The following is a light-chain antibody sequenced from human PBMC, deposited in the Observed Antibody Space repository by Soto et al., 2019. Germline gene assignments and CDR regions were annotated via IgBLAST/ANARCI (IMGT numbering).Light chain of an antibody. CDR3: ASYAGSYNDVV. V-gene: IGLV2-8*01. CDR1: SSDFGGTNY. J-gene: IGLJ2*01. CDR2: EVT. Sequence: QSALTQPPSASGSPGQSVTISCTGTSSDFGGTNYVSWYQQHPGKAPKLMIFEVTKRPSGVPDRFSGSKSGNTASLTVSGLQAEDEAAYSCASYAGSYNDVVFGGGTKLTVL.